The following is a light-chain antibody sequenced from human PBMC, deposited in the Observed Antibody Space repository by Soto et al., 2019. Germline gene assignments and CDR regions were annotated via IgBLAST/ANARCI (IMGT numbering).Light chain of an antibody. J-gene: IGKJ2*01. V-gene: IGKV3-15*01. CDR3: QHYNNWPYT. CDR1: QSVDIV. CDR2: GAS. Sequence: EILLTQSPATPSVYPGEGVILSCRASQSVDIVLAWYQQKPVKAPRLLIYGASTRDSEMPGTFSGRGSGTEFTLTITSLRPDDFAVYYCQHYNNWPYTFGQGTKVDI.